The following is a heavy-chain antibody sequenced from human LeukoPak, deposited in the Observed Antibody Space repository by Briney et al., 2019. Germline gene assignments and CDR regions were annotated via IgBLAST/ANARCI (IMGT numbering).Heavy chain of an antibody. CDR3: ASLGWLLHRSYDY. V-gene: IGHV1-69-2*01. Sequence: ASVKVSCKVSGYTFTDYYMHWEQQAPGKGLEWMGLVDPEDGETIYAEKFQGRVTITADTSTDTAYMELSSLRSEDTAVYYCASLGWLLHRSYDYWGQGTLVTVSS. J-gene: IGHJ4*02. CDR2: VDPEDGET. CDR1: GYTFTDYY. D-gene: IGHD3-22*01.